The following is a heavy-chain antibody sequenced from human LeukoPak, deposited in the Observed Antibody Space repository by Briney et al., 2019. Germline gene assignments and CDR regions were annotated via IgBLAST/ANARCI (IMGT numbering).Heavy chain of an antibody. CDR3: AELGITMIGGV. CDR2: ISGSGGST. V-gene: IGHV3-23*01. Sequence: GGSLRLSCAASGFTFSSYAMSWVRQAPGKGLEWVSAISGSGGSTYYADSVKGRFTISRDNAKNSPYLQMNSLRAEDTAVYYCAELGITMIGGVWGKGTTVTISS. J-gene: IGHJ6*04. D-gene: IGHD3-10*02. CDR1: GFTFSSYA.